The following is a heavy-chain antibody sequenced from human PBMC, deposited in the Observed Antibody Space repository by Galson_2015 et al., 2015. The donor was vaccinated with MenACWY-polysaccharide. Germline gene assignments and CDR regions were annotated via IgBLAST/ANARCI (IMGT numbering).Heavy chain of an antibody. CDR3: AREGSRIVFHAFDV. V-gene: IGHV3-33*01. D-gene: IGHD3-10*02. CDR1: GLKFRGSG. J-gene: IGHJ3*01. Sequence: SLRLSCAASGLKFRGSGMHWVRQAPGKGLEWVAVIQYDGSQKQYIDSVKGRFTISRDNSKNTLYLEMNSLRAEDTALYYCAREGSRIVFHAFDVWGRGTMVTVSS. CDR2: IQYDGSQK.